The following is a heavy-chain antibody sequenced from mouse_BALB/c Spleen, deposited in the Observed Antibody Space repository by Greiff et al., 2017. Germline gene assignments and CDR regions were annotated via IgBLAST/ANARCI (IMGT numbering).Heavy chain of an antibody. J-gene: IGHJ2*01. CDR1: GFTFSSFG. V-gene: IGHV5-17*02. CDR2: ISSGSSTI. CDR3: ARFDGYYIDY. D-gene: IGHD2-3*01. Sequence: EVKVVESGGGLVQPGGSRKLSCAASGFTFSSFGMHWVRQASEKGLEWVAYISSGSSTIYYADTVKGRFTISRDNPKNTLFLQMTSLRSEDTAMYYCARFDGYYIDYWGQGTTLTVAS.